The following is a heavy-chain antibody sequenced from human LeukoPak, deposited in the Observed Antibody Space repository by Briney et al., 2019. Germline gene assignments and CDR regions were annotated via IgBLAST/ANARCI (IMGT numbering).Heavy chain of an antibody. J-gene: IGHJ3*02. V-gene: IGHV3-30-3*01. CDR3: ARDRRAAAGLDAFDI. CDR1: GFTFSSYA. Sequence: PGRSLRLSCAASGFTFSSYAMHWVRQAPGKGLEWVAVISYDGSNKYYADSVKGRFTISRDNSKNTLYLQMNSLRAEDTAVYYCARDRRAAAGLDAFDIWGQGTMVTVSS. D-gene: IGHD6-13*01. CDR2: ISYDGSNK.